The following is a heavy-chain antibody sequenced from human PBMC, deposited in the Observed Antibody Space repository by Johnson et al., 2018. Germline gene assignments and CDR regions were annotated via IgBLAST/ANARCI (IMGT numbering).Heavy chain of an antibody. Sequence: QVQLQESGPGLLKPSETLSLTCTVSGGSISSYYWSWIRQPPGKGLEWIGYIYYSGSTNYNPSLKSRVTISVDTSKNPFSLKLTSVTAAGPAVYYWARTPSSSYYPYYYLDVWGKGTTVTVSS. CDR1: GGSISSYY. V-gene: IGHV4-59*01. CDR3: ARTPSSSYYPYYYLDV. D-gene: IGHD6-13*01. CDR2: IYYSGST. J-gene: IGHJ6*03.